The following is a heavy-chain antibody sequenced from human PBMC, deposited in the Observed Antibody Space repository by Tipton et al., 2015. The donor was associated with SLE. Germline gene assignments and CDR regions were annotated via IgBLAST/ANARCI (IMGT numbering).Heavy chain of an antibody. D-gene: IGHD6-13*01. CDR1: GGSISSYY. Sequence: TLSLTCTVSGGSISSYYWSWMRQPAGKGLEWIGRIYTSGGTDYNPSLKSRVTMSVDPSKNQFSLKLSSVTAADTAVYYCARSGIAAVPSDAFDIWGQGTMVTVSS. CDR3: ARSGIAAVPSDAFDI. J-gene: IGHJ3*02. CDR2: IYTSGGT. V-gene: IGHV4-4*07.